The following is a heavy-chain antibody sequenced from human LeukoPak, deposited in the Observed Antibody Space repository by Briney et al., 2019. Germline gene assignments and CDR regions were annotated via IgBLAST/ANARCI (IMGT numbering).Heavy chain of an antibody. CDR3: AKDMEWELTYYFDY. Sequence: GGSLRLSCAASGFIFRNYAMSWVRQAPGKGLEWVSAITGSGDTTYYADSVKGRFTISRDNAKNSLYLQMNSLRAEDTALYYCAKDMEWELTYYFDYWGQGTLVTVSS. CDR2: ITGSGDTT. CDR1: GFIFRNYA. D-gene: IGHD1-26*01. V-gene: IGHV3-23*01. J-gene: IGHJ4*02.